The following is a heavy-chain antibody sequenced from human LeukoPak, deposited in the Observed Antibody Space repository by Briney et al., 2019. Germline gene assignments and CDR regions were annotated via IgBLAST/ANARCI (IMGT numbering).Heavy chain of an antibody. D-gene: IGHD3-3*01. CDR2: IYSSGSA. V-gene: IGHV4-39*07. J-gene: IGHJ5*02. Sequence: PSETLSLTCTVSGGSISSSSYYWGWIRQPPGKGLEWIGSIYSSGSAYYNPSLKSRVTISVDRSKNQFSLKLTSLTAADTAVYYCARGIRDDYDFWSGLFSGLVVGPWGQGTLVTVSS. CDR1: GGSISSSSYY. CDR3: ARGIRDDYDFWSGLFSGLVVGP.